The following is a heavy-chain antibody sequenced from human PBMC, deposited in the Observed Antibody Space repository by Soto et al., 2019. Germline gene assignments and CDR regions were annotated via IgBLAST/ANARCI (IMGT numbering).Heavy chain of an antibody. D-gene: IGHD3-3*01. CDR3: ARGAYDFWSGYIRSMDY. CDR1: GGSFSGYD. V-gene: IGHV4-34*01. CDR2: INDSGRT. J-gene: IGHJ4*02. Sequence: PSETLSLTCAVYGGSFSGYDWSWIRQPPGKGLEWIGEINDSGRTNYNPSLKSRVTISVDTTKNQFSLKLSSVTAADTAVYYCARGAYDFWSGYIRSMDYWGQGTLVTVSS.